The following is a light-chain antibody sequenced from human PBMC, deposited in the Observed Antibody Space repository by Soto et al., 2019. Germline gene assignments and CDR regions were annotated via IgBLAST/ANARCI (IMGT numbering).Light chain of an antibody. CDR2: DAS. CDR3: QQSYSTPPWT. J-gene: IGKJ1*01. CDR1: QSIRSY. V-gene: IGKV1-39*01. Sequence: DIQLNQSPSSLSASVGDKVTITCRASQSIRSYLNWVQQKPGKAPKLLIYDASSLQTGVPSRFSGSGSGTDFSLTISSLKPEDFATYYCQQSYSTPPWTFGQGTKVDIK.